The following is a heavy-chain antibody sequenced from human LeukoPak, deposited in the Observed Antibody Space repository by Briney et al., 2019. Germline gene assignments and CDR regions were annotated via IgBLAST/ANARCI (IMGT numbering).Heavy chain of an antibody. CDR2: ISGYNGYA. D-gene: IGHD3-22*01. Sequence: GASVKVSCKASGYTFSNYGISWVRQAPGQGLEWLGWISGYNGYARYAQKLQGRVTMTTDTSTSTVYMDLRSLRSDDTAVYFCARDRSPRHYYDTSDYHGAAEYWGQGTLVTVSS. V-gene: IGHV1-18*01. CDR1: GYTFSNYG. CDR3: ARDRSPRHYYDTSDYHGAAEY. J-gene: IGHJ4*02.